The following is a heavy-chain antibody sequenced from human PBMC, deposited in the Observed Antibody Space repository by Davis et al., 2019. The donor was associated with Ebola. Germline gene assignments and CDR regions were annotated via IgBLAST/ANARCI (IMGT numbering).Heavy chain of an antibody. D-gene: IGHD5-12*01. J-gene: IGHJ4*02. V-gene: IGHV6-1*01. CDR1: GDSVSISSGG. Sequence: HSQTPSLTRAISGDSVSISSGGWNWIRQSPSRGLEWLGRTYYSSKWYTDSTLSVKSRITISADTAKNQLSLHLDSVTPEDTAVYYCARGWLRSAFDQWGQGTLVTVSS. CDR2: TYYSSKWYT. CDR3: ARGWLRSAFDQ.